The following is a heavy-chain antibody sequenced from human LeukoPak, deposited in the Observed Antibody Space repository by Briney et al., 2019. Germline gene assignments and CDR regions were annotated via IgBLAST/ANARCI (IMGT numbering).Heavy chain of an antibody. CDR3: ARHRDGYSSYWFDP. V-gene: IGHV4-59*08. CDR2: IYYGGNT. J-gene: IGHJ5*02. Sequence: SETRSLTCTVSGGSISNYCWGWIRQPPGMGREWIGYIYYGGNTNYNPSLKSRVTISVDTSKNQLSLKLRSAPAAATAVYYCARHRDGYSSYWFDPWGQGTLVTVPS. CDR1: GGSISNYC. D-gene: IGHD5-24*01.